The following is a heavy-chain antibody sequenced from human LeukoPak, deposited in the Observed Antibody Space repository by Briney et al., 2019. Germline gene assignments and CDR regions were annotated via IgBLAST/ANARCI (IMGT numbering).Heavy chain of an antibody. Sequence: SETLSLTCTVSGGSISSGDYYRSWIRQPPGKGLEWIGYIYYSGSTYYNPPLKSRVTISVDTSKNQFSLKLSSVTAADTAVYYCARVRGYYSPAAFDIWGQGTMVTVSS. V-gene: IGHV4-30-4*08. J-gene: IGHJ3*02. CDR1: GGSISSGDYY. CDR2: IYYSGST. CDR3: ARVRGYYSPAAFDI. D-gene: IGHD3-22*01.